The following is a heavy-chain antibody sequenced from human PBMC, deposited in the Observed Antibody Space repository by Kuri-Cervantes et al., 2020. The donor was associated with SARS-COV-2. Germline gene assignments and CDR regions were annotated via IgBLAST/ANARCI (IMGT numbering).Heavy chain of an antibody. V-gene: IGHV3-20*04. J-gene: IGHJ4*02. CDR1: GFTFDDYG. D-gene: IGHD1-26*01. CDR2: INWNGVRT. CDR3: ARAGTSGSYLGY. Sequence: GGSLRLSCAASGFTFDDYGMSWVRQAPGKGLEWVSGINWNGVRTGYTDSVKGRFTISRDNAKNSLYLQMNSLRAEDTAFYYRARAGTSGSYLGYWGQGTLVTVSS.